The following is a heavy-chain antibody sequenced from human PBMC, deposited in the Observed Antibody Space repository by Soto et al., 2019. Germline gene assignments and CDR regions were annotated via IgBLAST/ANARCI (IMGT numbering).Heavy chain of an antibody. D-gene: IGHD6-13*01. CDR1: GDTFSNYA. CDR2: IVPIFSLT. V-gene: IGHV1-69*12. J-gene: IGHJ3*02. Sequence: QVHLVQSGAEVKKPGSSVKVACKLSGDTFSNYAINWVRLAPGQGLEWMGAIVPIFSLTNYAQNFQGRVTFTADESTITAYMELSSLRSDDTATYYCAREASADGTFREDASDIWGQGTMVPVSS. CDR3: AREASADGTFREDASDI.